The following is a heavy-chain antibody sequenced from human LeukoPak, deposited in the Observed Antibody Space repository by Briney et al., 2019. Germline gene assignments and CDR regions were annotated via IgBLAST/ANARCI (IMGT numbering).Heavy chain of an antibody. J-gene: IGHJ5*02. CDR2: FDPEDGET. V-gene: IGHV1-24*01. CDR1: GYTRTELS. CDR3: ALLTTWLGDLLGGWFVP. Sequence: GASVKVSCKVSGYTRTELSMHWVRQAPGKGLEWMGGFDPEDGETIYAQRFQGRVTMTEDTSTDTAYMELSSLRSEDTAVYFCALLTTWLGDLLGGWFVPWGQGALITVSS. D-gene: IGHD3-10*01.